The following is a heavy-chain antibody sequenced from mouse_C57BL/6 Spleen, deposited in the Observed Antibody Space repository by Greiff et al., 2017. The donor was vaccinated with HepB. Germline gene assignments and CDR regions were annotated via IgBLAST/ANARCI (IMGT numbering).Heavy chain of an antibody. CDR2: IDPENGDT. CDR3: TTRLPNY. Sequence: EVQLQESGAELVRPGASVKLSCTASGFNIKDDYMHWVKQRPEQGLEWIGWIDPENGDTEYASKFQGKATITADTSSNTAYLQLSSLTSEDTAVYYCTTRLPNYWGQGTTLTVSS. J-gene: IGHJ2*01. CDR1: GFNIKDDY. D-gene: IGHD1-2*01. V-gene: IGHV14-4*01.